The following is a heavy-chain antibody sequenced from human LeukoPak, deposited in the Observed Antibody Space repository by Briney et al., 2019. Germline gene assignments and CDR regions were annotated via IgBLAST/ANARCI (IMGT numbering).Heavy chain of an antibody. Sequence: SETLSLTCTVSGGSISSSSYYWGWIRQPPGKGLEWIGSIYYSGSTYYNPSLKSRVTISVDTSKNQFSLKLSSVTAADTAVYHCARVYYASSQIDYWGQGTLVTVSS. D-gene: IGHD3-22*01. J-gene: IGHJ4*02. V-gene: IGHV4-39*01. CDR2: IYYSGST. CDR3: ARVYYASSQIDY. CDR1: GGSISSSSYY.